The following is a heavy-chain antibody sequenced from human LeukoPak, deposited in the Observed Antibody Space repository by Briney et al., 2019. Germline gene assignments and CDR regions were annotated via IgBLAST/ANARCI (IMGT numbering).Heavy chain of an antibody. CDR3: ARAPRGSYRRTFEY. D-gene: IGHD1-26*01. CDR1: GFTFSSYY. Sequence: GGSLRLSCAASGFTFSSYYMHWVRQAPGKVLLWVSRINGDGSSTKYADSVKGRFTISRDNAKNTLCLQMNSLRAEDTSVYYCARAPRGSYRRTFEYWGQGTLVTVSS. J-gene: IGHJ4*02. V-gene: IGHV3-74*01. CDR2: INGDGSST.